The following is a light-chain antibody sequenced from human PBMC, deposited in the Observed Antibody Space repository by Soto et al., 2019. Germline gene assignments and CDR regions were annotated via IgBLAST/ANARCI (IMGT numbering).Light chain of an antibody. Sequence: DIRMTQSPSTLSASVGDRVTITCRASQSISGWLAWYQRKPGKAPKLLIYDASSLESGVPSRFSGSGSGTEFTLTISSLQPDDFATYYCQQYDSSWTFGHGTKVDIK. V-gene: IGKV1-5*01. J-gene: IGKJ1*01. CDR3: QQYDSSWT. CDR1: QSISGW. CDR2: DAS.